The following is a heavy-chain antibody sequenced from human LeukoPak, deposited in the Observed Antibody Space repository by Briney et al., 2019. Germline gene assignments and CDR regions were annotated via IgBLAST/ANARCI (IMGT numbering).Heavy chain of an antibody. Sequence: SETLSLTCTVSGASITSYYWSWIRQPPGKRLEWIGYIYYSGSTNYNPSLMSRVAISVDTSKNQFSLKLSSVTAADTAIYYCARVFFNDVDVWGQGTTVTVSS. D-gene: IGHD1-1*01. J-gene: IGHJ6*02. CDR2: IYYSGST. V-gene: IGHV4-59*01. CDR3: ARVFFNDVDV. CDR1: GASITSYY.